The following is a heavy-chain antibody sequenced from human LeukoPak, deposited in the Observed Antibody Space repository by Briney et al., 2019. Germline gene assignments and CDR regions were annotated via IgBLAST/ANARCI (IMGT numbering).Heavy chain of an antibody. Sequence: PGGSLRLSCAASGFTFRNYWMSWVRQAPGKGLEWVANINQDGSVKNHVDSVKGRFIISRDNAKNSLYLQMNSLRPEDTAVYYCARGAPYRDSDDYWGQGTLVTVPS. CDR1: GFTFRNYW. V-gene: IGHV3-7*05. CDR2: INQDGSVK. D-gene: IGHD1-26*01. J-gene: IGHJ4*02. CDR3: ARGAPYRDSDDY.